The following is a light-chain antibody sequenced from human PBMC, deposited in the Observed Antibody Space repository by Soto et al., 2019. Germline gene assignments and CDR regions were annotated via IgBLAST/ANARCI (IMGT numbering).Light chain of an antibody. CDR3: SSYASSSTYV. J-gene: IGLJ1*01. CDR1: SSDVGNYNL. CDR2: EGS. V-gene: IGLV2-23*01. Sequence: QSALTQPASVSGSPGQSITISCTGTSSDVGNYNLVSWYQHDPGKAPKLLIYEGSKRPSGVSDRFSGSKSGNTASLTISGLQAEVEADYYSSSYASSSTYVFGTGTNVPVL.